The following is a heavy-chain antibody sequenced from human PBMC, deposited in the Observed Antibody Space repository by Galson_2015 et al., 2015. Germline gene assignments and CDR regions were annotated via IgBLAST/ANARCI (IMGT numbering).Heavy chain of an antibody. CDR3: ATSGKDYGDYVLFAF. J-gene: IGHJ4*02. CDR1: GFTFTTYG. CDR2: ISAGAGNT. V-gene: IGHV3-23*01. Sequence: SLRLSCAASGFTFTTYGMSWVRQAPGNGLEWVSTISAGAGNTYFADSVKGRFTISRDNSKNTLFLQMNSLSADDTAVYYCATSGKDYGDYVLFAFWGQGTLVTVSS. D-gene: IGHD4-17*01.